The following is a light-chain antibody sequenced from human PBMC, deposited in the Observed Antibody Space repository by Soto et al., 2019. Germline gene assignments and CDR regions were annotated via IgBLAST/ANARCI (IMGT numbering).Light chain of an antibody. CDR2: DAS. CDR3: QQYDNLPWT. CDR1: QDISNY. V-gene: IGKV1-33*01. J-gene: IGKJ1*01. Sequence: DIQMTQSPSSLSASVGDRVTITCQASQDISNYLNWYQQKPGKAPKLLIYDASNLEXGVPXRFXXXXXXXXXXXXXXXXQPEDIATYYCQQYDNLPWTFGQGTKVEIK.